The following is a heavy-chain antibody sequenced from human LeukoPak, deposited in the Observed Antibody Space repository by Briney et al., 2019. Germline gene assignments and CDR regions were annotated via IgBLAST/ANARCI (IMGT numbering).Heavy chain of an antibody. CDR3: VRADRAAGTRIFDY. V-gene: IGHV4-61*08. CDR2: IYYSGST. D-gene: IGHD6-13*01. J-gene: IGHJ4*02. CDR1: GGSISSGGYY. Sequence: PSQTLSLTCAVSGGSISSGGYYWGWIRQPPGKGLEWIGYIYYSGSTNYNPSLKSRVTISVDTSKNQFSLKLSSVTAADTAVYYCVRADRAAGTRIFDYWGQGTLVTVSS.